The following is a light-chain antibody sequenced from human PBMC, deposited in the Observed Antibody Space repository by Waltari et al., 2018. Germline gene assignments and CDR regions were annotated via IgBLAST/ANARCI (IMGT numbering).Light chain of an antibody. CDR2: DVS. J-gene: IGLJ1*01. CDR3: CLYAGSYTYV. CDR1: TSDVGGYHY. V-gene: IGLV2-11*01. Sequence: QSALTQPRSVSGSPGQSVTISCTGTTSDVGGYHYVSWFQQHPGKAPKLIIYDVSERPSGVPDRFSGSKSDNTASLTISGLQAEDEADYYCCLYAGSYTYVFGSGTKVTVL.